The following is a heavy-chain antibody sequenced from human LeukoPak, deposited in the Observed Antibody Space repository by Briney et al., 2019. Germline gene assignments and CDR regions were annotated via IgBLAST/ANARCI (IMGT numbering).Heavy chain of an antibody. Sequence: GGSLRLSCAASGFTLSNYAMHWVRQAPGKGLEWVTVISTDGKDKKYADSVKGRFAISRDNSKNTLDLQMNSLRAEDTAVYYCAKAGDHSYFDYWGQGTLVIVSS. D-gene: IGHD4-17*01. J-gene: IGHJ4*02. CDR1: GFTLSNYA. CDR2: ISTDGKDK. V-gene: IGHV3-33*05. CDR3: AKAGDHSYFDY.